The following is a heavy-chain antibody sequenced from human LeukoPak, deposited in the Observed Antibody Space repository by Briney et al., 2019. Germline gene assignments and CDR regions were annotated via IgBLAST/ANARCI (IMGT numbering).Heavy chain of an antibody. J-gene: IGHJ4*02. Sequence: ASVKASCKASGYTFTSYGISWVRQAPGQGLEWMGWISAYNGNTNYAQKLQGRVTMTTDTSTSTAYMELRSLRSDDTAVYYCARGTQAIGSGWYYFDYWGQGTLVTVSS. CDR3: ARGTQAIGSGWYYFDY. V-gene: IGHV1-18*04. CDR2: ISAYNGNT. CDR1: GYTFTSYG. D-gene: IGHD6-19*01.